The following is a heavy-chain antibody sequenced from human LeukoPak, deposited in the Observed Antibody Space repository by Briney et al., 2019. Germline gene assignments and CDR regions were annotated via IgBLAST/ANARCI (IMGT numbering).Heavy chain of an antibody. V-gene: IGHV3-23*01. Sequence: GGSLRLSCAVSGIHLSNYGMSWVRQAPGKGLEWVAGISGSGGSTNYADSVKGRFTISRDNPKNTLYLQMNSLRAEDTAVYFCAKRGVVIRVILVGFHKEAYYFDSWGQGALVTVSS. CDR2: ISGSGGST. D-gene: IGHD3-22*01. CDR3: AKRGVVIRVILVGFHKEAYYFDS. J-gene: IGHJ4*02. CDR1: GIHLSNYG.